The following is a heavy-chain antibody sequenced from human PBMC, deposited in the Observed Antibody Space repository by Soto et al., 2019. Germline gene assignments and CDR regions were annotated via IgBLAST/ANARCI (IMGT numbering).Heavy chain of an antibody. CDR1: GFTFSSYA. J-gene: IGHJ4*02. CDR3: ARGDTMIVVVITSY. CDR2: ISYDGSNK. D-gene: IGHD3-22*01. Sequence: QVQLVESGGGVVQPGRSLRLSCAASGFTFSSYAMHWVRQAPGKGLEWVAVISYDGSNKYYADSVKCRFTISRDNSKNTLYLQMNSLRAEDTAVYYCARGDTMIVVVITSYWGQGTLVTVSS. V-gene: IGHV3-30-3*01.